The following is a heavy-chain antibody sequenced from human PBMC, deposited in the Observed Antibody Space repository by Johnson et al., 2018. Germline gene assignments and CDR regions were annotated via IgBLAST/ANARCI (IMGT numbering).Heavy chain of an antibody. CDR3: AKEDGGSYYRYFQH. CDR2: ISYDGSNK. J-gene: IGHJ1*01. CDR1: GFTFSSYG. D-gene: IGHD1-26*01. V-gene: IGHV3-30*18. Sequence: VQLVESGGGVVQPGRSLRLSCAASGFTFSSYGMHWVRQAPGKGLEWVAVISYDGSNKYYADSVKGRFTISRDNSKNTLYLQMNSLRAEDTAVYYCAKEDGGSYYRYFQHWGQGTLVTVSS.